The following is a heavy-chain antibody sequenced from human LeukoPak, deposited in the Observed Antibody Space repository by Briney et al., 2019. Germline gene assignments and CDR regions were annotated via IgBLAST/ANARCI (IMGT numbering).Heavy chain of an antibody. CDR3: ASTSGYCSGGNCYSAFDY. CDR1: GGSVSTYY. D-gene: IGHD2-15*01. J-gene: IGHJ4*02. CDR2: IYYSGST. V-gene: IGHV4-59*02. Sequence: PSETLSLTCTVSGGSVSTYYWNWIRQPPGKGLEWIGYIYYSGSTNYNPSLKSRLTISVDTSNNQFSLKLSSVTAADMAVYYCASTSGYCSGGNCYSAFDYWGQGTLVTVSS.